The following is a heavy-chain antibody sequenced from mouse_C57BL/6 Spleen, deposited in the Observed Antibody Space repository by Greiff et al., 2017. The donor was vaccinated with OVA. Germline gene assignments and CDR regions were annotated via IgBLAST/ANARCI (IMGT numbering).Heavy chain of an antibody. CDR1: GYTFTSYW. CDR2: IHPNSGSN. D-gene: IGHD4-1*02. Sequence: QVQLQQPGAELVKPGASVKLSCKASGYTFTSYWMHWVKQRPGQGLEWIGMIHPNSGSNNYNEKFKSKATLTVDKSSSTAYMQLSSLTSEDSAVYYCARISNWVFDYWGKGTTLTVSS. V-gene: IGHV1-64*01. CDR3: ARISNWVFDY. J-gene: IGHJ2*01.